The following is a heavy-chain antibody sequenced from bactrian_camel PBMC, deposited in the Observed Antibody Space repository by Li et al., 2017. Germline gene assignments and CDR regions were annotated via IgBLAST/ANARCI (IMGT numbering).Heavy chain of an antibody. D-gene: IGHD2*01. V-gene: IGHV3S40*01. Sequence: VQLVESGGGLVQPGGSLRLSCAASGFTFNRYAMSWVRQAPGKGLEWVSVEDSSSTSTYYADSVKGRFTVSRDSDQNIMYLQMNSLKPEDAGVYRCVAESLCAWLGTTEAYFGQGTQVTVS. CDR2: EDSSSTST. CDR1: GFTFNRYA. J-gene: IGHJ4*01.